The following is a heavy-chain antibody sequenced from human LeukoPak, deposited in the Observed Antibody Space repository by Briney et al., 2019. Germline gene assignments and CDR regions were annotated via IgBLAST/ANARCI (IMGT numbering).Heavy chain of an antibody. Sequence: ASVKVSCKASGYTFTSYAMNWVRQAPGQGLEWMGWINTNTGNPTYAQGFTGRFVFSLDTSVSTAYLQISSLKAEDTAVYYCARDSMMNYYDSSGSNWGQGTLVTVSS. CDR2: INTNTGNP. V-gene: IGHV7-4-1*02. J-gene: IGHJ4*02. D-gene: IGHD3-22*01. CDR1: GYTFTSYA. CDR3: ARDSMMNYYDSSGSN.